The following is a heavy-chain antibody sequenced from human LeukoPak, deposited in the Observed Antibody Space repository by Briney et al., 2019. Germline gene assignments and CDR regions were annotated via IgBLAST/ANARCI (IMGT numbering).Heavy chain of an antibody. J-gene: IGHJ4*02. CDR1: GGSISGYY. CDR3: ARGPDYYDSSGYYWYFDY. CDR2: IHSSGST. Sequence: SETLSLTCTVSGGSISGYYWSWIRQHPGKGLEWIGYIHSSGSTYHNPSLKSRVTISGDTSKNQFSLKLSSVTAADTAVYYCARGPDYYDSSGYYWYFDYWGQGTLVTVSS. V-gene: IGHV4-31*03. D-gene: IGHD3-22*01.